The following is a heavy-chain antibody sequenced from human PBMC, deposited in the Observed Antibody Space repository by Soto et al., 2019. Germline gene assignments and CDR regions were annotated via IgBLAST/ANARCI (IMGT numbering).Heavy chain of an antibody. CDR3: ASGGRGYCSSTSCFKPFFDY. CDR1: GYTFTSYG. Sequence: QVQLVQSGAEVKKPGASVKVSCKASGYTFTSYGISWVRQAPGQGLEWMGWISAYNGNTNYAQKLQGRVTMTTDTSTSTAYMELRSLRSDDTAVYYCASGGRGYCSSTSCFKPFFDYWGQGTLVTVSS. V-gene: IGHV1-18*01. D-gene: IGHD2-2*01. CDR2: ISAYNGNT. J-gene: IGHJ4*02.